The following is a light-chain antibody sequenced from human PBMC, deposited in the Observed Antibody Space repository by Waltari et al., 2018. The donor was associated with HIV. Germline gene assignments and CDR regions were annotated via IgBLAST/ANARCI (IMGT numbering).Light chain of an antibody. J-gene: IGKJ2*01. CDR1: HSLLHLNRYNY. Sequence: DIVMTQSPLSLPVTPGEPASISCTSSHSLLHLNRYNYLDWYMQKPGQSPQLLIYLGSNRASGVPDRFSGSGSGRDFTLKISRVEAEDVGVYYCMQGLQVPYTFGQGTRLEIK. CDR3: MQGLQVPYT. CDR2: LGS. V-gene: IGKV2-28*01.